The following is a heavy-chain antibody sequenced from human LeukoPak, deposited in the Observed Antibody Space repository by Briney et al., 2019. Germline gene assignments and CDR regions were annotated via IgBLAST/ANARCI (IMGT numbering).Heavy chain of an antibody. D-gene: IGHD3-22*01. J-gene: IGHJ4*02. V-gene: IGHV3-7*03. CDR1: GFTFRSYW. Sequence: PGGSLRLSCAASGFTFRSYWMSWVRQAPGKGLEWVANIKQDGSEKYYVDSVKGRFTISRDNAKNSLYLQMNSLRAEDTAVYYCAKDPLIVVDDFDYWGQGTLVTVSS. CDR2: IKQDGSEK. CDR3: AKDPLIVVDDFDY.